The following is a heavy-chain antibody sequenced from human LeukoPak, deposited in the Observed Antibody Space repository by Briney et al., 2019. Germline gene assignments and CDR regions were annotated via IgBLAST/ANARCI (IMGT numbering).Heavy chain of an antibody. J-gene: IGHJ4*02. CDR3: ARDPSEASHPYYFDF. V-gene: IGHV3-21*01. Sequence: GGSLRLSCAASGFTFSTYTMSWVRLAPGKGLEWVSSISSSGRYIYYADSVKGRFTISRDNAENSLSLQIISLRDEDTAVYYCARDPSEASHPYYFDFWGRGTLVTVSS. CDR1: GFTFSTYT. CDR2: ISSSGRYI.